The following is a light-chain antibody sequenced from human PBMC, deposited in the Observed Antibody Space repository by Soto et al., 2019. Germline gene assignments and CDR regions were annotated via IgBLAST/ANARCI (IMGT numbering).Light chain of an antibody. CDR3: QQDNRHPYT. J-gene: IGKJ2*01. CDR1: QGISSC. V-gene: IGKV1-5*03. CDR2: KAS. Sequence: DIEMTQSPSTLSASVGDRFTITCRASQGISSCLAWYQQKPGKAPNLLIYKASTLQGGLASRFSGRGSGTEFTLTISGLQPDDSASYYGQQDNRHPYTFGQGTKLEI.